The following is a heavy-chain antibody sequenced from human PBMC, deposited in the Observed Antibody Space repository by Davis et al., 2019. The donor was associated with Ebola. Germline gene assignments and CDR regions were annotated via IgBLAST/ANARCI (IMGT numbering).Heavy chain of an antibody. Sequence: MPSETLSLTCPVSAASISRYYWRWVRPPPGKCLGWVGYSYFRESPNSNPSLKSRVTISVDTPKNQFSLKLSSVTAADTAVYYCARFPVLLWFRESRYGMDVWGQGTTVTVSS. CDR1: AASISRYY. V-gene: IGHV4-59*13. D-gene: IGHD3-10*01. J-gene: IGHJ6*02. CDR2: SYFRESP. CDR3: ARFPVLLWFRESRYGMDV.